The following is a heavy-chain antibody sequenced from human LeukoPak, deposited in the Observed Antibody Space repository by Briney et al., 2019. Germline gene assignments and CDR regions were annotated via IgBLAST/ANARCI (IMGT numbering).Heavy chain of an antibody. CDR1: GGSISSYY. V-gene: IGHV4-59*01. CDR3: TRGGGSAYRYNWFDP. D-gene: IGHD3-10*01. Sequence: PSETLSLTCTVSGGSISSYYWSWIRQPPGKGLEWIGYIYYSGTTNYNPSLKSRVTISVDTSKNQFSLKLSSVTAADTAVYYCTRGGGSAYRYNWFDPWGQGTLVTVSS. CDR2: IYYSGTT. J-gene: IGHJ5*02.